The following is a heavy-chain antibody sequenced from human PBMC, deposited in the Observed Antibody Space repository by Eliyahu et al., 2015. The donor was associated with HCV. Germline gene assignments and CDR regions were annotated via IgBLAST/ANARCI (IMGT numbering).Heavy chain of an antibody. CDR2: ISSTSSYI. D-gene: IGHD5/OR15-5a*01. Sequence: EVQLVESGGGLVKPGESLRLSXAASGFIFNIYSXNWVRQAPGKGLEWVSSISSTSSYIYYADSVNGRFTITRDNAKNSIYLQMNSLRAEDTAVYYCARPTSTSEGAFDIWGQGTMVAVS. CDR3: ARPTSTSEGAFDI. J-gene: IGHJ3*02. CDR1: GFIFNIYS. V-gene: IGHV3-21*01.